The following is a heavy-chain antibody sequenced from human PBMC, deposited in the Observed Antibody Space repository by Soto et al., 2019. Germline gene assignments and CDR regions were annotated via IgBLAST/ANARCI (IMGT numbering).Heavy chain of an antibody. CDR1: GASISSDDYY. CDR3: AREFNNYYGMDV. CDR2: ISYSGST. J-gene: IGHJ6*02. Sequence: QVQLQESGPGLVKPSQTLSLTCSISGASISSDDYYWSWFRQPPGKGLEWIGYISYSGSTYYYPSLKSRITISVDTSKTQFSLILSSVTAVDTAVFYCAREFNNYYGMDVWGQGTTVTVSS. V-gene: IGHV4-30-4*01.